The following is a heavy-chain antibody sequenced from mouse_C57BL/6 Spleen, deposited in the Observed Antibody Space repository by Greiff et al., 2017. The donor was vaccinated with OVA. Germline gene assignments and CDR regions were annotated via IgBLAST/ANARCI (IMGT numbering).Heavy chain of an antibody. J-gene: IGHJ1*03. Sequence: DVHLVEPEGGLVQPGSSMKLSCTASGFTFSDYYMAWVRQVPEKGLEWVANINYDGSSTYYLDSLKSRFIISRDNAKNILYLQMSSLKSEDTATYYCAREGYYGNPFYWYFDVWGTGTTVTVSS. CDR1: GFTFSDYY. V-gene: IGHV5-16*01. D-gene: IGHD2-1*01. CDR3: AREGYYGNPFYWYFDV. CDR2: INYDGSST.